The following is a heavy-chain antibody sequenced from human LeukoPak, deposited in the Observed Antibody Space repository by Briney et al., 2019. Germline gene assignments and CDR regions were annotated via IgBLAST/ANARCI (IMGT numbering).Heavy chain of an antibody. J-gene: IGHJ4*02. D-gene: IGHD6-13*01. V-gene: IGHV1-2*02. CDR3: ARGDSSSWLIDY. Sequence: ASVKVSCKASGYTFTGYYMHWVRQAPGQGLEWMGWIDPNSGGTNYAQKFQGRVTMTRDTSISTAYMELSRLRSDDTAVYYCARGDSSSWLIDYWGQGTLVTVSS. CDR2: IDPNSGGT. CDR1: GYTFTGYY.